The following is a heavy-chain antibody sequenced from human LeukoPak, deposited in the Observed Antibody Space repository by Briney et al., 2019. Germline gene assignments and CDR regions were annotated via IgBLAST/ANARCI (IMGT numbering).Heavy chain of an antibody. V-gene: IGHV3-53*01. J-gene: IGHJ5*02. CDR3: ARVPNCSSTSCYKTFDP. D-gene: IGHD2-2*02. CDR2: IYGGGST. Sequence: PGGSLRLSCAVSGFTVGNNYMSWVRQAPGKGLEWVSIIYGGGSTYYADSVKGRFTISRDNSKNALYLQMNSLRAEDTAVYYCARVPNCSSTSCYKTFDPWGQGTLVTVSS. CDR1: GFTVGNNY.